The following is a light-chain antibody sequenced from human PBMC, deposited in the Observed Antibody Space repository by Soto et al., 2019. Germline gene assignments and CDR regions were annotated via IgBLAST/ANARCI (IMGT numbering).Light chain of an antibody. CDR1: QGIRID. J-gene: IGKJ1*01. CDR2: AAS. V-gene: IGKV1-17*01. Sequence: DIQMTQSPSSLSASVGDRVTITCRASQGIRIDLGWYQQKPGKDPKRLIYAASSLQSGVPSRFSCNGSGTEFTLTISILQHEDFATYYWLQHNSYPRTFGQGTKVEIK. CDR3: LQHNSYPRT.